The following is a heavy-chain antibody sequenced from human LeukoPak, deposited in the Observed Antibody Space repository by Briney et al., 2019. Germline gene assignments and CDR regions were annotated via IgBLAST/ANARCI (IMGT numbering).Heavy chain of an antibody. J-gene: IGHJ4*02. CDR1: GFTFSNYA. CDR2: ISSSSSYI. Sequence: GGSLRLSCAASGFTFSNYAMSWVRQAPGKGLEWVSSISSSSSYIYYADSVKGRFTISRDNAKNSLYLQMNSLRAEDTAVYYCARDVEWLLGYWGQGTLVTVSS. D-gene: IGHD3-3*01. V-gene: IGHV3-21*01. CDR3: ARDVEWLLGY.